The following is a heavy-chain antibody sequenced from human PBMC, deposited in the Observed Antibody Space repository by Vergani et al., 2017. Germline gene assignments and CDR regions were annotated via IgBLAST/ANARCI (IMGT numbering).Heavy chain of an antibody. CDR3: ARRGGWGASYYFDY. CDR1: GFTFSSYW. J-gene: IGHJ4*02. V-gene: IGHV3-48*04. Sequence: EVQLVESGGGLVQPGGSLRLSCAASGFTFSSYWMSWVRQAPGKGLEWVSYISSSGSTIYYADSVKGRFTISRDNAKNSLYLQMNSLRAEDTAVYYGARRGGWGASYYFDYWGQGTLVTVSS. D-gene: IGHD3-16*01. CDR2: ISSSGSTI.